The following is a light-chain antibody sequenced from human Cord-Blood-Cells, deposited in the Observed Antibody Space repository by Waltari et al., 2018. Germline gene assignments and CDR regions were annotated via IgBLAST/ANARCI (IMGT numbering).Light chain of an antibody. CDR2: VGTGGSVG. Sequence: QPVLTQPPSASASLGASVTLTCTLSSGYSNYKVDWYQQRPGKGPRFVMRVGTGGSVGSKGDGIPDRFAVLGSGLNRYLTIKNIQEEDGSDYHCGADHGSGSNFVVVFGGGTKLTVL. J-gene: IGLJ2*01. CDR1: SGYSNYK. CDR3: GADHGSGSNFVVV. V-gene: IGLV9-49*01.